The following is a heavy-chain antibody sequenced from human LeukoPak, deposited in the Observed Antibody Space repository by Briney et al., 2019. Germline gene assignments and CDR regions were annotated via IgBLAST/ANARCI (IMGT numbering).Heavy chain of an antibody. CDR3: AKAHIGSGSVYYFDY. J-gene: IGHJ4*02. Sequence: GGSLRLSCTASGLTFSSYAMGWVRQAPGKGLEWFSIITGTGGSTYYADSVKGRFTISRDNSKNTLSLQMNSLRAADTAVYYCAKAHIGSGSVYYFDYWGQGTLVTVSS. CDR2: ITGTGGST. D-gene: IGHD3-10*01. V-gene: IGHV3-23*01. CDR1: GLTFSSYA.